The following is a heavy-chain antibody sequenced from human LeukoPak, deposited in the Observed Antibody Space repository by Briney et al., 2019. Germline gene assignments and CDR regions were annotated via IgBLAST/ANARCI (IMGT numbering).Heavy chain of an antibody. J-gene: IGHJ6*03. CDR2: TYSNGRT. D-gene: IGHD6-6*01. V-gene: IGHV3-53*01. CDR3: ARDRQYSSRYYYMDV. CDR1: GFTVSSNY. Sequence: TGGSLRLSCAASGFTVSSNYMSWVRQAPGKGLEWVSVTYSNGRTYYADSVKGRFTISRDNAKNSLYLQMNSLRAEDTAVYYCARDRQYSSRYYYMDVWGKGTTVTVSS.